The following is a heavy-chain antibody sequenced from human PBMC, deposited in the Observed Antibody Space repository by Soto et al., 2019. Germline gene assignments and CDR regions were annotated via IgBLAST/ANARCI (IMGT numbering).Heavy chain of an antibody. Sequence: SETLSLTCAVYGGSFSGYYWSWIRQPPGKGLEWIGEINHSGSTNYNPSLKSRVTISVDTSKKQFSLKLSSVTAADTGVYYCSRSPRGRDYYFYGLDVWGRGTTVTVSS. CDR3: SRSPRGRDYYFYGLDV. J-gene: IGHJ6*02. CDR2: INHSGST. CDR1: GGSFSGYY. V-gene: IGHV4-34*03. D-gene: IGHD2-2*01.